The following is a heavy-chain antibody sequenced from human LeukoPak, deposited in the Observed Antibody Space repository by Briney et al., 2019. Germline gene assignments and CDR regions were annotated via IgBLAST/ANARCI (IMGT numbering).Heavy chain of an antibody. J-gene: IGHJ4*02. CDR2: IKQDGSEK. D-gene: IGHD3-22*01. Sequence: GGSPRLSCAASGFTFSSYWMSWVRQAPGKGLEWVANIKQDGSEKYYVDSVKGRFTISRDNAKNSLYLQMNSLRAEDTAVYYCARGDYYDSSGIDYWGQGTLVTVSS. CDR3: ARGDYYDSSGIDY. V-gene: IGHV3-7*03. CDR1: GFTFSSYW.